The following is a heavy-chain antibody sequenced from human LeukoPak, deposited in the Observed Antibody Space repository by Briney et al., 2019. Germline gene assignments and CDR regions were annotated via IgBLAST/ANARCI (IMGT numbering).Heavy chain of an antibody. CDR3: PRERYYYDSSGSYYFDY. D-gene: IGHD3-22*01. CDR1: GFTFSSYA. Sequence: PGRSLGLSCAASGFTFSSYAMHWVRQAPGKGLEWVAVISYDGSNKYYADSVKGRFTISRDNSKNTLYLQMNSLRAEDTAVYYCPRERYYYDSSGSYYFDYWGQGTLVTVSS. V-gene: IGHV3-30-3*01. CDR2: ISYDGSNK. J-gene: IGHJ4*02.